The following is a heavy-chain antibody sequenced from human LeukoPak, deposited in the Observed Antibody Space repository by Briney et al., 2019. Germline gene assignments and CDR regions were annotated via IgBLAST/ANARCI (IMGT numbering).Heavy chain of an antibody. CDR3: ASLTTADAFDI. J-gene: IGHJ3*02. D-gene: IGHD3-22*01. V-gene: IGHV4-61*01. CDR1: GGSISSGSYY. CDR2: IYDSGST. Sequence: SETLSLTCTVSGGSISSGSYYWSWIRQPPGKGLEWIGYIYDSGSTNCNPSLKSRVTISVDTSKNQFSLKLSSVTAADTAVFYCASLTTADAFDIWGQGTMVTVSS.